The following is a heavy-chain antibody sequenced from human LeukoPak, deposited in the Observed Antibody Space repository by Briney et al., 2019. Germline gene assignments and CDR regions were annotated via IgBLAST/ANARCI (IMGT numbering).Heavy chain of an antibody. D-gene: IGHD4-17*01. Sequence: GGSLRLSWAAPGFTFSGSAMHWFRQPSGKGLKWVGRIRSKANSYATAYAASVKGRFTISRDDSKNTAYLQMNSLKTEDTAVYYCTRLQTTFFDYWGQGTLVTVSS. CDR2: IRSKANSYAT. V-gene: IGHV3-73*01. J-gene: IGHJ4*02. CDR1: GFTFSGSA. CDR3: TRLQTTFFDY.